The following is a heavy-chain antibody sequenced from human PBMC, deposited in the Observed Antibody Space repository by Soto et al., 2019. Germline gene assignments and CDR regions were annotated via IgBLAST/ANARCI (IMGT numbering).Heavy chain of an antibody. CDR1: GFTFSNAW. Sequence: EVQLVESGGGLVKPGGSLRLSCAASGFTFSNAWMSWVRQAPGKGLEGVARIKSKSDGETTDYAAPVKGRFTISRDDSKNMLYLQMNSLKTEDTAVYYCTTETTYYYGSGKEGYFDYWGQGTLVTVSS. V-gene: IGHV3-15*01. CDR2: IKSKSDGETT. J-gene: IGHJ4*02. D-gene: IGHD3-10*01. CDR3: TTETTYYYGSGKEGYFDY.